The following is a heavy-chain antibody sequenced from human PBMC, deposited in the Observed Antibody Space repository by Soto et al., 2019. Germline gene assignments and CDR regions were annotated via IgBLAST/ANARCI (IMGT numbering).Heavy chain of an antibody. V-gene: IGHV4-31*03. D-gene: IGHD1-26*01. Sequence: SETLSLTCTVSGGSISSGGYYWSWIRQHPGKGLEWIGYIYYSGSTYYNPSLKSRVTISVDTSKNQFSLKLSSVTAADTAVYYCASVTPQNTTPVFDYWGQGTLVTVSS. CDR3: ASVTPQNTTPVFDY. CDR1: GGSISSGGYY. CDR2: IYYSGST. J-gene: IGHJ4*02.